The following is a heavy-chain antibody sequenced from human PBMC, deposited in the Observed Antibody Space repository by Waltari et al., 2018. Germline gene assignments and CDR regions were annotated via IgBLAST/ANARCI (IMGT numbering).Heavy chain of an antibody. V-gene: IGHV1-2*02. CDR2: INPNSGGT. Sequence: GYSFTAYYMHWVRQAPGQGLEWMGWINPNSGGTIYAQNFQGRVTMTRDTSISTAYMELSGLRSDDTALYYCTRGGGTYNVDYWGQGTLVTVSS. D-gene: IGHD1-20*01. CDR1: GYSFTAYY. J-gene: IGHJ4*02. CDR3: TRGGGTYNVDY.